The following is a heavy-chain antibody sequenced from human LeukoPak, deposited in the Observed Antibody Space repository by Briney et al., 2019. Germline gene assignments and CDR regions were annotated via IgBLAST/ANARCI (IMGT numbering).Heavy chain of an antibody. J-gene: IGHJ4*02. V-gene: IGHV3-33*01. Sequence: PGRSLRLSCAASGFTFSSHGMNWVRQAPGKGLEWVAVIWYDGSNKYYADSVKGRFTISRDNSKNTLYLQKNSLRDEDTAMYYCARWGDGKRFDYWGQGTLVTVSS. D-gene: IGHD2-21*02. CDR2: IWYDGSNK. CDR1: GFTFSSHG. CDR3: ARWGDGKRFDY.